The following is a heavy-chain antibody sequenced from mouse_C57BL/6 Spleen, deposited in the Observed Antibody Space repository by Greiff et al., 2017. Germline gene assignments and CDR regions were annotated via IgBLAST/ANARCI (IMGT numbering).Heavy chain of an antibody. CDR2: IDPEDGDT. D-gene: IGHD2-5*01. V-gene: IGHV14-2*01. CDR1: GFNINDYY. CDR3: ARSDGYNNAYWFAY. Sequence: VQLQQSGAELVKPGASVKLSCTASGFNINDYYMHWVKQRTEQGLEWIGRIDPEDGDTKYAPKFQGKATITADTSSNTAYMQLSSLTTEDTAVYYCARSDGYNNAYWFAYWGQGTLVTGSA. J-gene: IGHJ3*01.